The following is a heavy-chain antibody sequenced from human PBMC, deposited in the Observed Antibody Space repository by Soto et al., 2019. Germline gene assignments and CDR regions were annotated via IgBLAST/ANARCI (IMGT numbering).Heavy chain of an antibody. CDR1: GFTFSSYS. Sequence: GSLRLSCAASGFTFSSYSMNWVREAPGKGLEWDSYISSSSSAIYYADSVKGRVTISRDNAKNSLYLHINSLRDEHTAVYYCARVGSTRGALDIWGQGTMVTVSS. J-gene: IGHJ3*02. CDR3: ARVGSTRGALDI. CDR2: ISSSSSAI. V-gene: IGHV3-48*02. D-gene: IGHD6-6*01.